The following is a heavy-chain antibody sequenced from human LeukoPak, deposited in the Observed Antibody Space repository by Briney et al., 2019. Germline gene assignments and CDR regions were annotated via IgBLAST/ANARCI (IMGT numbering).Heavy chain of an antibody. D-gene: IGHD6-6*01. CDR1: GGTFSSSA. J-gene: IGHJ6*03. CDR3: GLVSSPNYFYYYMDV. CDR2: IIPIFATA. Sequence: SVKVSCKASGGTFSSSAISWVRQAPGQGLEWMGGIIPIFATANYAQKFQGRVTITTDESTSTAYMELSSLRSEDTAVYYCGLVSSPNYFYYYMDVWGKGTTVTVSS. V-gene: IGHV1-69*05.